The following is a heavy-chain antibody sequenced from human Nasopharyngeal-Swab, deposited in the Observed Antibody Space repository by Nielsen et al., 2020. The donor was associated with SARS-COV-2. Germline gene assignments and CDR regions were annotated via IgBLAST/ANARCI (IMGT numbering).Heavy chain of an antibody. J-gene: IGHJ4*02. Sequence: SETLSLTCPVSGGSVSTSTYFWGWIRQPPGKGLEWIGNIYYNGNTYQNPSLKSRLTISVDKSKNQFSLQLSSVTAADTAVYYCVRSSSWYYFDYWAQGTQVTVS. CDR2: IYYNGNT. V-gene: IGHV4-39*01. CDR3: VRSSSWYYFDY. D-gene: IGHD6-13*01. CDR1: GGSVSTSTYF.